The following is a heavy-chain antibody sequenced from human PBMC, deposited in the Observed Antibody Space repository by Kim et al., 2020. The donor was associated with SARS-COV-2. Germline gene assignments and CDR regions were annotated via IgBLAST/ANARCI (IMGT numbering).Heavy chain of an antibody. CDR3: ARGDYYGSGSPDY. J-gene: IGHJ4*02. CDR2: IIPIFGTA. V-gene: IGHV1-69*13. D-gene: IGHD3-10*01. CDR1: GGTFSSYA. Sequence: SVKVSCKASGGTFSSYAISWVRQAPGQGLEWMGGIIPIFGTANYAQKFQGRVTITADESTSTAYMELSSLRSEDTAVYYCARGDYYGSGSPDYWGQGTLVTVSS.